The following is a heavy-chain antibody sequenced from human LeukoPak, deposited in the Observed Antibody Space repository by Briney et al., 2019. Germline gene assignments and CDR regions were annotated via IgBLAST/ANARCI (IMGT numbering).Heavy chain of an antibody. Sequence: ASVKVSCKGSGYIFTSYGISWVRQAPGQGLEWMGWISAYNGNTNYAQKLQGRVTMTTDTSTSTAYMELRSLRSDDTAVYYCARDTGAYYYDSSGYYECWGQGTLVTVSS. J-gene: IGHJ4*02. CDR2: ISAYNGNT. CDR3: ARDTGAYYYDSSGYYEC. CDR1: GYIFTSYG. V-gene: IGHV1-18*01. D-gene: IGHD3-22*01.